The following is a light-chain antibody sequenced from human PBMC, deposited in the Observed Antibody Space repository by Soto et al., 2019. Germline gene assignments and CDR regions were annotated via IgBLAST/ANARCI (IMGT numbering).Light chain of an antibody. Sequence: EIVLTQSPGTLSLSPGERATLSCRASQSVSSYLAWYQQKPGQAPRLLIYDASKRATGIPARFSGRGSGTDFTLTISSLEPEDFAVYYCQQRSNWPPVITFGQGTRLEIK. CDR2: DAS. CDR3: QQRSNWPPVIT. CDR1: QSVSSY. V-gene: IGKV3-11*01. J-gene: IGKJ5*01.